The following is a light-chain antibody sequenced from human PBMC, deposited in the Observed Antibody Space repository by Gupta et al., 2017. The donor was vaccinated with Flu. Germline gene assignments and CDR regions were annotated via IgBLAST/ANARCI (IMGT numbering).Light chain of an antibody. CDR3: LHHSSSIP. Sequence: EIFLTLSPGTLSLSPGERATLSCRASQSVRGNYLAWYQQKPGQAPRLLIYGASSRATGIPARFSGNGSGADLSLIIKRREPDDFAAYYWLHHSSSIPFGQGTLLDIK. CDR2: GAS. J-gene: IGKJ5*01. V-gene: IGKV3-20*01. CDR1: QSVRGNY.